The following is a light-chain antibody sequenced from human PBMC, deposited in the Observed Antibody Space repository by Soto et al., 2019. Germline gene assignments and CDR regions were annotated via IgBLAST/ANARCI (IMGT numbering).Light chain of an antibody. CDR2: EVT. V-gene: IGLV2-14*01. Sequence: QSALTQPASVSGSPGQSITISCTGTSSDVGNGYDSVSWYQQHPGKAPKLMIYEVTNRPSGVSSRFSGSKSGNTASLTISGLQAEDEADYCCSSYTVSVAPYVFGTGTKLTVL. J-gene: IGLJ1*01. CDR1: SSDVGNGYDS. CDR3: SSYTVSVAPYV.